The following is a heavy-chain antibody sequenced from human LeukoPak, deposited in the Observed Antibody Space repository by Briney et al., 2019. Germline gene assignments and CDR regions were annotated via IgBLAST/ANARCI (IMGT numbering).Heavy chain of an antibody. CDR3: TRHGDYYGSESYSRDV. CDR1: GFTFSGSA. Sequence: GGSLKLSCAASGFTFSGSAMHWVRQASGKGLEWVGRIRSKANSYATAYAASVKGRFTISRDDSKNTAYLQMNSLKTEDTAVYYCTRHGDYYGSESYSRDVWGKGTTVTVSS. J-gene: IGHJ6*04. D-gene: IGHD3-10*01. V-gene: IGHV3-73*01. CDR2: IRSKANSYAT.